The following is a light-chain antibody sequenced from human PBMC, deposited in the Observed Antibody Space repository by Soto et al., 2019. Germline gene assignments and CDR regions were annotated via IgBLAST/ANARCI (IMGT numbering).Light chain of an antibody. CDR3: ATWDDSMISPV. CDR1: SCNVGVNF. CDR2: TNN. V-gene: IGLV1-47*01. Sequence: QSVLTQPPSASGAPGQRGTVCCAGRSCNVGVNFVYGCEQLSGTAAKLLLSTNNPRPPGVPARFSGSKTGTSASLAISGLRSEDEANSICATWDDSMISPVFGGGTTVTVL. J-gene: IGLJ3*02.